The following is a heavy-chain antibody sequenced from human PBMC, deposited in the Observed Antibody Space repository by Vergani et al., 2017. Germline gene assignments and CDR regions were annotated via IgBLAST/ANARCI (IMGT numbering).Heavy chain of an antibody. Sequence: QVQLVQSGAEVKKPGSSVKVSCKASGGTFSSYAISWVRQAPGQGLEWMGGIIPIFGIANYAQKFQGRVTITADKSTSTAYMELSSLRSEDTAVYYCARVSSGSYYFYYYYGMDVWGQGTTVTVSS. D-gene: IGHD1-26*01. J-gene: IGHJ6*02. CDR1: GGTFSSYA. V-gene: IGHV1-69*17. CDR2: IIPIFGIA. CDR3: ARVSSGSYYFYYYYGMDV.